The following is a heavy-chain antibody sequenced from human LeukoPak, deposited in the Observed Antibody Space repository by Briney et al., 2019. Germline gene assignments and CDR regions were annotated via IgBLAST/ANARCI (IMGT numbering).Heavy chain of an antibody. Sequence: GRSLRLSCAASGFTFSSYSMNWVRQAPGKGLEWVSYISSSSSTIYYADSVKGRFTISRDNAKNSLYLQMNSLRAEDTTVYYCARDRRLYPDDYYMDVWGKGTTVTVSS. CDR1: GFTFSSYS. D-gene: IGHD2-8*01. CDR2: ISSSSSTI. V-gene: IGHV3-48*01. CDR3: ARDRRLYPDDYYMDV. J-gene: IGHJ6*03.